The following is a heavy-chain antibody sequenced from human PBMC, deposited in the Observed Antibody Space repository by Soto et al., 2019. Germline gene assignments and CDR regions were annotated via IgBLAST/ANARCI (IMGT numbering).Heavy chain of an antibody. J-gene: IGHJ2*01. Sequence: QVQLQQWDAGLLKPSETLSLTCAVHGGSFNPYYWSWIRQPPGKGLEWIGEINHSGSTNYNPSLKSRVTISVDTSKNHFSLKLTSVTAADTAVYYCARLYDLWSGYYGGFDLWGRGTVVTVSS. CDR1: GGSFNPYY. CDR3: ARLYDLWSGYYGGFDL. CDR2: INHSGST. V-gene: IGHV4-34*02. D-gene: IGHD3-3*01.